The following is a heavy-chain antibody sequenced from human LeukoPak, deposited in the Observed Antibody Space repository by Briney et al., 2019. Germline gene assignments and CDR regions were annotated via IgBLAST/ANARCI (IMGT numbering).Heavy chain of an antibody. D-gene: IGHD6-19*01. Sequence: SETLSLTCTVSGGSISSSSYYWGWIRQPPGKGLEWIGYIYYSGSTYYNPSLKSRLTISVDTSKNQFSLKLSSVTAADTAVYYCARRRGNTSGFQGYYFDYWGQGTLVTVSS. V-gene: IGHV4-31*03. CDR1: GGSISSSSYY. J-gene: IGHJ4*02. CDR3: ARRRGNTSGFQGYYFDY. CDR2: IYYSGST.